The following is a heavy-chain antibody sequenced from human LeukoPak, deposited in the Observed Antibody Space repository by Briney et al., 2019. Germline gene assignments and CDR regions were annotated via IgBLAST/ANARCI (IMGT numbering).Heavy chain of an antibody. CDR2: IYYSGST. CDR1: GGSISSSSYY. CDR3: ARMTEYSGYVEGFDY. D-gene: IGHD5-12*01. J-gene: IGHJ4*02. Sequence: PSETLSLTCTVSGGSISSSSYYWGWIRQPPGKGLEWIGSIYYSGSTNYNPSLKSRVTISVDTSKNQFSLKLSSVTAADTAVYYCARMTEYSGYVEGFDYWGQGTLVTVSS. V-gene: IGHV4-39*07.